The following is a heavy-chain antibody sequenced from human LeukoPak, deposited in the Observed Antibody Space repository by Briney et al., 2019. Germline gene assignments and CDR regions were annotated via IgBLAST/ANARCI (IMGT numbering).Heavy chain of an antibody. Sequence: PGGSLRLSCAASGFTFSSYWMHWVRQVPGKGLVWVSRTNSDGSSTSYADSVKGRFTISRDNAKNTLYVQMNSLRVEDTAVYYCSTGSGHAFDIWGRGTMVTVSS. CDR3: STGSGHAFDI. D-gene: IGHD3-10*01. J-gene: IGHJ3*02. CDR1: GFTFSSYW. V-gene: IGHV3-74*01. CDR2: TNSDGSST.